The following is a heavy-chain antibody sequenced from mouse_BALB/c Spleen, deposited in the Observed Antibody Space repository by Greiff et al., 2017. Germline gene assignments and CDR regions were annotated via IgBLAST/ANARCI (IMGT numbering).Heavy chain of an antibody. CDR3: ASPIYYDYDGSWFAY. CDR2: IWSGGST. J-gene: IGHJ3*01. V-gene: IGHV2-2*02. D-gene: IGHD2-4*01. Sequence: VQLVESGPGLVQPSQSLSITCTVSGFSLTSYGVHWVRQSPGKGLEWLGVIWSGGSTDYNAAFISRLSISKDNSKSQVFFKMNSLQANDTAIYYCASPIYYDYDGSWFAYWGQGTLVTVSA. CDR1: GFSLTSYG.